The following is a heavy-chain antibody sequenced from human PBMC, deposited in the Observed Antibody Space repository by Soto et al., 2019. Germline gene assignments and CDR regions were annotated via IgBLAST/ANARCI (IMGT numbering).Heavy chain of an antibody. CDR3: ATGYCSWYSSTSHAFDI. D-gene: IGHD6-13*01. Sequence: ASVKVSCKVSGYTLTELSMHWVRQAPGKGLEWMGGFDPEDGETIYAQKFQGRVTMTEDTSTGTAYMELSSLRSEDTAVYYCATGYCSWYSSTSHAFDIWGQGPIVT. CDR2: FDPEDGET. CDR1: GYTLTELS. J-gene: IGHJ3*02. V-gene: IGHV1-24*01.